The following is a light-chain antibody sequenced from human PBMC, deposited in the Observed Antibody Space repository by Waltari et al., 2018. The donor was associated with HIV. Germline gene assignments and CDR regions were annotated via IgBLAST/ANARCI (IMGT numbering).Light chain of an antibody. J-gene: IGLJ3*02. CDR1: SSNIGSNT. V-gene: IGLV1-44*01. CDR2: SNY. CDR3: AAWDGNGHWV. Sequence: QSVLTQPPSASGAPGQRVTIPCSGSSSNIGSNTVSWYQQVPGTAPNFLIYSNYRRPSGVPDRFSGSKSGTSASLAISGLQSEDEADYYCAAWDGNGHWVFGGGTKLTVL.